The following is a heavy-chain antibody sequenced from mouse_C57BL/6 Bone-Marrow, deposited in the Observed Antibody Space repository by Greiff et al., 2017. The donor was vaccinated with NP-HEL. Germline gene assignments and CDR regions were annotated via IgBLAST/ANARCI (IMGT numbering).Heavy chain of an antibody. CDR3: ARSPYGSSFRYWYFDV. V-gene: IGHV1-82*01. CDR1: GYAFSSSW. J-gene: IGHJ1*03. Sequence: VQRVESGPELVKPGASVKISCKASGYAFSSSWMNWVKQRPGKGLEWIGRIYPGDGDTNYNGKFKGKATLTADKSSSTAYMQLSSLTSEDSAVYFCARSPYGSSFRYWYFDVWGTGTTVTVSS. CDR2: IYPGDGDT. D-gene: IGHD1-1*01.